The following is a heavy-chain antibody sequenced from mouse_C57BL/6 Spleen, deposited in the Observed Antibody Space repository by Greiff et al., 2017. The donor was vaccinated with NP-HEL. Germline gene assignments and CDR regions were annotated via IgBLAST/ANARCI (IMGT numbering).Heavy chain of an antibody. J-gene: IGHJ4*01. CDR1: GFNIKDDY. Sequence: EVQLQQSGAELVRPGASVKLSCTASGFNIKDDYMHWVKQRPEQGLEWIGWIDPENGDTEYASKFQGKATITADTSSNTAYLQLSSLTSEDTAVYYCTTAYTYEYAMDYWGQGTSVTVSS. CDR3: TTAYTYEYAMDY. D-gene: IGHD2-3*01. V-gene: IGHV14-4*01. CDR2: IDPENGDT.